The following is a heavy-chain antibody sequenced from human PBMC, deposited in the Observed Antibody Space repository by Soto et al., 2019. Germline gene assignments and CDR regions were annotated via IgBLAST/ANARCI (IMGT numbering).Heavy chain of an antibody. CDR3: ARGRNYGDYRYYFEY. CDR2: IRPDGSEK. Sequence: PGGSLRLSCAASGFTFTTYWMSWVRQAPGKGLEWVANIRPDGSEKYYVDSVKGRFTISRDNAKNSLYLQMNSLRAEDTAVYYCARGRNYGDYRYYFEYWGQGSLVTVSS. D-gene: IGHD4-17*01. V-gene: IGHV3-7*01. CDR1: GFTFTTYW. J-gene: IGHJ4*02.